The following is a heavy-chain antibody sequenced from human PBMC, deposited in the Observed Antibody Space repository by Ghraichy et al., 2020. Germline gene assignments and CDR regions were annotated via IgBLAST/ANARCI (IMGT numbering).Heavy chain of an antibody. J-gene: IGHJ4*02. CDR1: GGSMSRYY. Sequence: SQTLSLTCSVSGGSMSRYYWTWIQQSPGKGLEWIGYIHSSGSTNYNRALNSRLTISVDTSKNQFSLKLSSVTAADTAVYFCARTYYDGSGYSPLDQWGQGILVTVSS. CDR2: IHSSGST. CDR3: ARTYYDGSGYSPLDQ. V-gene: IGHV4-4*08. D-gene: IGHD3-22*01.